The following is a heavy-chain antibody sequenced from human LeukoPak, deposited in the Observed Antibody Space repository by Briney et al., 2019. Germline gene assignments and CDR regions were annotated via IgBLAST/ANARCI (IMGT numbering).Heavy chain of an antibody. CDR3: AKVRTRWTMVRGVPYMDV. V-gene: IGHV3-7*03. CDR2: IKQDGSEK. J-gene: IGHJ6*03. D-gene: IGHD3-10*01. Sequence: GGSLRLSCAASGFTFSSYWMSWVRQAPGKGLEWVANIKQDGSEKYYVDSVKGRFTISRDNAKNSLYLQMSSLRAEDTAVYYCAKVRTRWTMVRGVPYMDVWGKGTTVTVSS. CDR1: GFTFSSYW.